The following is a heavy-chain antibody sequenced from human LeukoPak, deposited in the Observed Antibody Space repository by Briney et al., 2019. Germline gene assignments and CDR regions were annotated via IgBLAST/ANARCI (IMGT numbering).Heavy chain of an antibody. V-gene: IGHV3-48*01. J-gene: IGHJ4*02. CDR2: ISSSSSTI. Sequence: QAGGSLRLSCAASGFTFSSYSMNWVRQAPGKGLEWVSSISSSSSTIYYADSVKGRFTISRDNAKNSLYLQMNSLRAEDTAVYYCARDPGWFGESRWGQGTLVTVSS. D-gene: IGHD3-10*01. CDR1: GFTFSSYS. CDR3: ARDPGWFGESR.